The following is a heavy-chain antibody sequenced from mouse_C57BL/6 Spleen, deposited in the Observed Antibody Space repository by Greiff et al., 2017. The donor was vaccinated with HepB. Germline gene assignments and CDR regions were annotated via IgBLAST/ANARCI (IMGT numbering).Heavy chain of an antibody. CDR3: ARSDGPNLYAMDY. D-gene: IGHD2-3*01. J-gene: IGHJ4*01. Sequence: VQLQQSGAELVRPGTSVKMSCKASGYTFTNYWIGWAKQRPGHGLEWIGDIYPGGGYTNYNEKFKGKATLTADKSSSTAYMQFSSLTSEDSAIYYCARSDGPNLYAMDYWGQGTSVTVSS. CDR1: GYTFTNYW. V-gene: IGHV1-63*01. CDR2: IYPGGGYT.